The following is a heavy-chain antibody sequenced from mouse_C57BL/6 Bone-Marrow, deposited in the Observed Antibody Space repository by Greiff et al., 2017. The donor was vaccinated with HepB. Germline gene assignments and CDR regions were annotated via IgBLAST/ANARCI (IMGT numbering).Heavy chain of an antibody. Sequence: VQLKQSGPELVKPGASVKIPCKASGYTFTDYNMDWVKQSHGKSLEWIGDINPNNGGTIYNQKFKGKATLTVDKSSSTAYMELRSLTSEDTAVYYCARGGWGWFAYWGQGTLVTVSA. CDR3: ARGGWGWFAY. D-gene: IGHD3-3*01. V-gene: IGHV1-18*01. CDR1: GYTFTDYN. CDR2: INPNNGGT. J-gene: IGHJ3*01.